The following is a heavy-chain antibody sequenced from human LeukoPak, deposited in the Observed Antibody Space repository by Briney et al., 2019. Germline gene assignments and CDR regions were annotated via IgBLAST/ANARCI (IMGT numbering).Heavy chain of an antibody. CDR3: ARRLVDSGASQVSDD. J-gene: IGHJ4*02. CDR2: INDSGSV. V-gene: IGHV4-34*01. D-gene: IGHD2-15*01. CDR1: SGSLSGYY. Sequence: SETLSLTCAVYSGSLSGYYWRWLRQPPGKGLEWLGEINDSGSVNCNPSLKNRVTLSVDTSKNQFSLRLSSVAAADTAVYYCARRLVDSGASQVSDDWGQGTLVTVSS.